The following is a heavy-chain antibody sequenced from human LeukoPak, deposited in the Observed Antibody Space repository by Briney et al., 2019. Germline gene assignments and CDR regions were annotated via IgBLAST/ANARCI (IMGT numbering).Heavy chain of an antibody. V-gene: IGHV1-18*01. J-gene: IGHJ5*02. D-gene: IGHD3-22*01. CDR2: ISAYNGNT. Sequence: ASVKVSCKASGYTFTSYGISWVRQAPGQGLEWMGWISAYNGNTNYAQKLQGRVTMTTDTSTSTAYMELRSLRSDDTAVYYCARDTYYYDSRENWFDPWGQGTLVTVSS. CDR1: GYTFTSYG. CDR3: ARDTYYYDSRENWFDP.